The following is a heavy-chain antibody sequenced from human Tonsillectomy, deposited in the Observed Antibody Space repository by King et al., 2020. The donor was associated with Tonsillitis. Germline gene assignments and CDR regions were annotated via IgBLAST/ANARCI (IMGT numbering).Heavy chain of an antibody. J-gene: IGHJ3*02. V-gene: IGHV4-59*01. CDR2: IYYSGST. Sequence: VQLQESGPGLVKPSETLSLTCTVSGGSISSYYWSWILQPPGKGLEWIGYIYYSGSTNYNPSLKSRVTISVDTSKNQFSLKLSSVTAADTAVYYCAIRGYSYGSDAFDIWGQGTMVTVSS. D-gene: IGHD5-18*01. CDR1: GGSISSYY. CDR3: AIRGYSYGSDAFDI.